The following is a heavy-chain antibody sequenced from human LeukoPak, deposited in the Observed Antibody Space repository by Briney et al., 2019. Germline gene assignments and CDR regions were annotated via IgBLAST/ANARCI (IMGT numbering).Heavy chain of an antibody. CDR3: ARDHVVGATALGY. J-gene: IGHJ4*02. CDR1: GGTFSSYA. V-gene: IGHV1-69*13. D-gene: IGHD1-26*01. CDR2: IIPIFGTA. Sequence: SVKVSCKASGGTFSSYAISWVRQAPGQGLEWMGGIIPIFGTANYAQKFQGRVTITADESTSTAYMELSSLRSEDTAVHYCARDHVVGATALGYWGQGTLVTVSS.